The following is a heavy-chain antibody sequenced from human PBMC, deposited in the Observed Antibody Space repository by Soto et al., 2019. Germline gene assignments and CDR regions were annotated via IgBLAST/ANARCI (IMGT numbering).Heavy chain of an antibody. CDR2: INTDGSNT. D-gene: IGHD2-15*01. J-gene: IGHJ5*02. V-gene: IGHV3-74*01. CDR3: AREFCSGGNCYTYYFDP. CDR1: GLTFNRYW. Sequence: GGSLRLSCAASGLTFNRYWMHWVRHAPGKGLVWVSHINTDGSNTDYADSVKGRFTISRDNAKSTLFLQMNSLRDEDTAVYYCAREFCSGGNCYTYYFDPWGQGIPVTVSS.